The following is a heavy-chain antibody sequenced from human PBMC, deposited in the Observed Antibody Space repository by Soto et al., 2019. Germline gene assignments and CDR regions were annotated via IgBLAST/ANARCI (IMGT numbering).Heavy chain of an antibody. V-gene: IGHV1-46*03. CDR1: GYTFTSYY. Sequence: QVQLVQSGAEVKKPGASVKVSCKASGYTFTSYYMHWVRQAPGQGLAWMGIINPSGGSSYAQKFQCRVTMTRDTSTSTVYMELSSVTSEDTAVYYCARDRIPPKGATGYWYFDLWGRGTLVTVSS. D-gene: IGHD1-1*01. J-gene: IGHJ2*01. CDR3: ARDRIPPKGATGYWYFDL. CDR2: INPSGGS.